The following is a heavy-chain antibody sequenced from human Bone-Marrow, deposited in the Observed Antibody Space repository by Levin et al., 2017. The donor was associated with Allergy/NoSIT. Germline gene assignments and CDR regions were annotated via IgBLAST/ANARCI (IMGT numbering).Heavy chain of an antibody. D-gene: IGHD2-2*01. CDR2: MNPNSGNT. CDR3: ARSRPPVPAAKKTRHNWFDP. Sequence: ASVKVSCKASGYTFTSYDINWVRQATGQGLEWMGWMNPNSGNTGYAQKFQGRVTMTRNTSISTAYMELSSLRSEDTAVYYCARSRPPVPAAKKTRHNWFDPWGQGTLVTVSS. J-gene: IGHJ5*02. V-gene: IGHV1-8*01. CDR1: GYTFTSYD.